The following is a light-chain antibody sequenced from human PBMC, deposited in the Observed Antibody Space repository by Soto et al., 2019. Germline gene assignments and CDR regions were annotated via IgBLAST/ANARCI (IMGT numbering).Light chain of an antibody. CDR3: NSYTPSSTRV. V-gene: IGLV2-14*03. CDR1: SSDIGYYNY. CDR2: DVT. Sequence: QSALTQPASVSGSPGQSITISCTGTSSDIGYYNYVSWYQQHPGKAPKLMIYDVTTRPSGVSSRFSGSKSGNTASLTISGLQAEDGADYYCNSYTPSSTRVFGGGTKLTAL. J-gene: IGLJ3*02.